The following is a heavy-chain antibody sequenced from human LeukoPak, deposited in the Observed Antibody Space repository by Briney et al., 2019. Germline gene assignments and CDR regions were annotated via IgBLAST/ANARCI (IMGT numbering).Heavy chain of an antibody. Sequence: SETLSLTCTVSGDSISSSSYYWGWIRQPPGKELEWIGSIFYDGSTYYNPSLKRRLTIFADTSKNQFSLKMTSVTAADTAVYCCVRDYSNFVQGDWGQGTLVTVSS. CDR1: GDSISSSSYY. V-gene: IGHV4-39*02. J-gene: IGHJ4*02. D-gene: IGHD4-11*01. CDR2: IFYDGST. CDR3: VRDYSNFVQGD.